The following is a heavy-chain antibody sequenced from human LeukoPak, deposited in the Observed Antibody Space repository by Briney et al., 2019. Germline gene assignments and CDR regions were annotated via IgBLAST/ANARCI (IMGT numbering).Heavy chain of an antibody. CDR2: ISGNGGST. D-gene: IGHD2-21*02. CDR1: GFTFSSYA. CDR3: AKDSARVVVTAIYDY. J-gene: IGHJ4*02. Sequence: GGSLRLSCAASGFTFSSYAMSWVRQAPGKGLEWVSAISGNGGSTYHADSVKGRFTISRDNSKNTLYLQMNSLRAEDTAVYYCAKDSARVVVTAIYDYWGQGTLVTVSS. V-gene: IGHV3-23*01.